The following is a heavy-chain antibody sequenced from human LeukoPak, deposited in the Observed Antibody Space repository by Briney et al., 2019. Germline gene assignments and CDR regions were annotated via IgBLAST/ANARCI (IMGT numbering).Heavy chain of an antibody. V-gene: IGHV6-1*01. CDR1: GDSVSSNSVT. J-gene: IGHJ4*02. CDR2: TYYRSKWYN. D-gene: IGHD3-10*01. Sequence: SQTLSLTCAISGDSVSSNSVTWNWIRQSPSRGLGWLGRTYYRSKWYNDYALSVKSRITINPDTSKNQFSLQLNSVTPEDTAVYYCARVYYGSGNYYHFDYWGQGTLVTVSS. CDR3: ARVYYGSGNYYHFDY.